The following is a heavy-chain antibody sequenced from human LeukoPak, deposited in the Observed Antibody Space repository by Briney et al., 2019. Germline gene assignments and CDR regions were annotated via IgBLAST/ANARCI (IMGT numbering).Heavy chain of an antibody. CDR1: GFTFSGFW. J-gene: IGHJ3*02. CDR2: IKLDGSEK. D-gene: IGHD6-13*01. Sequence: GGPRRLSCAASGFTFSGFWMSWFRQAPGKGLECLPNIKLDGSEKYYVDSVKGRFTISRDNAKNSLFLQMNSLRAEDAAVYYCARLYSSSWVDAFDIWGQGTMVTVSS. V-gene: IGHV3-7*01. CDR3: ARLYSSSWVDAFDI.